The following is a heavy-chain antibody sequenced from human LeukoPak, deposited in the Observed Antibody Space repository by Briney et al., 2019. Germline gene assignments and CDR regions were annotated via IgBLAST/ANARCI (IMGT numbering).Heavy chain of an antibody. CDR1: GGTFSSYA. Sequence: ASVKVSCKASGGTFSSYAISWVRQAPGQGLEWMGRIIPILGIANYAQKFQGRVTITADKSTSTAYMELSSLRSEDTAVYYCARDMKVVLWFGEGYYFDYWGQGTLVTVSS. V-gene: IGHV1-69*04. CDR3: ARDMKVVLWFGEGYYFDY. D-gene: IGHD3-10*01. CDR2: IIPILGIA. J-gene: IGHJ4*02.